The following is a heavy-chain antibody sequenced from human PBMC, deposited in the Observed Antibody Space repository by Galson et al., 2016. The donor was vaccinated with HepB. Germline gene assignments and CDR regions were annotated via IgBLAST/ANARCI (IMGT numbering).Heavy chain of an antibody. CDR1: GFTFSRYW. D-gene: IGHD3-10*01. Sequence: SLRLSCAASGFTFSRYWMHWVRQAPGKGLVWVSRINGEGSNRSYADSVKGRFTISRDNAKKTLSLQMNSLRAEDTAVYYCAREGWDYYGSGNWFDPWGQGTLVTVSS. V-gene: IGHV3-74*01. J-gene: IGHJ5*02. CDR2: INGEGSNR. CDR3: AREGWDYYGSGNWFDP.